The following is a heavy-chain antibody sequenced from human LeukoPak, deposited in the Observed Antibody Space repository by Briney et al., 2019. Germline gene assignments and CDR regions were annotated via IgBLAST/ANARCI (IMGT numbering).Heavy chain of an antibody. CDR2: ISYDGSNK. Sequence: PGGSLRLSCAASGFTFSSYGMHWVRQAPGKGLEWVAVISYDGSNKYYADSVKGRFTISRDNSKNTLYLQMNSLRAEDTAVYYCAKDLYYYDSSGPPHFDYWGQGTLVTVSS. CDR1: GFTFSSYG. CDR3: AKDLYYYDSSGPPHFDY. D-gene: IGHD3-22*01. J-gene: IGHJ4*02. V-gene: IGHV3-30*18.